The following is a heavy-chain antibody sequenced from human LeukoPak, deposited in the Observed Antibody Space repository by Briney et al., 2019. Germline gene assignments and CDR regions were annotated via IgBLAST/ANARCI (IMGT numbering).Heavy chain of an antibody. CDR3: ARELDYYGSGSFDY. Sequence: GSLRLSCAASGFTFSSYEMNWVRQAPGKGLEWVSYISSGGSTMYYADSVKGRFTISRDNAKNSLYLQMNCLRAEDTAVYYCARELDYYGSGSFDYWGQGTLVTVSS. J-gene: IGHJ4*02. D-gene: IGHD3-10*01. CDR2: ISSGGSTM. V-gene: IGHV3-48*03. CDR1: GFTFSSYE.